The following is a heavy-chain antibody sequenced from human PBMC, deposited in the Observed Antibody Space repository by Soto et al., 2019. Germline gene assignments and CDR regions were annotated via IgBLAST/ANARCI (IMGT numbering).Heavy chain of an antibody. CDR3: AHMLTGTGGHFDH. D-gene: IGHD2-8*02. J-gene: IGHJ4*02. Sequence: PSETLSLTCTVSGGSFTGHFWSWVRQPPGKGLEWIGEVSHSGNTKYYPSLRSRVTLSVDSSKNQISLALTNMDPVDTATYYCAHMLTGTGGHFDHWGQGTLVTVSS. V-gene: IGHV4-34*01. CDR1: GGSFTGHF. CDR2: VSHSGNT.